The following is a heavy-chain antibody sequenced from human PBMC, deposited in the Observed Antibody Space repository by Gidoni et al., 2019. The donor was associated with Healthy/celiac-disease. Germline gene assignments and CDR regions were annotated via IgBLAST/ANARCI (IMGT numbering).Heavy chain of an antibody. D-gene: IGHD2-15*01. Sequence: QVQLQESGPGLVKPSETLSLTCTVPGGSISSYYWSWIRQPPGKGLEWIGYIYYRGSTNYNPSLKSRVTISVDTSKNQFSLKLSSVTAADTAVYYCARGYCSGGSCYYDAFDIWGQGTMVTVSS. V-gene: IGHV4-59*01. CDR3: ARGYCSGGSCYYDAFDI. CDR1: GGSISSYY. CDR2: IYYRGST. J-gene: IGHJ3*02.